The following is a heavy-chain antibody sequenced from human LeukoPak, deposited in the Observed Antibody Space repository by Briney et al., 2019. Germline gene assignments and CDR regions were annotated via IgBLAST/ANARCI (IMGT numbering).Heavy chain of an antibody. D-gene: IGHD3-10*01. V-gene: IGHV1-2*02. J-gene: IGHJ4*02. Sequence: GASVKVSCKASGYTFTGYYMHWVRQAPGQGLEWMGWINPNSGGTNYAQKFQGRVTMTRDTSISTAYMELSRLRSDDTAVYYCASIYSYYYGSGSYPSFDYWGQGTLVTVSS. CDR1: GYTFTGYY. CDR2: INPNSGGT. CDR3: ASIYSYYYGSGSYPSFDY.